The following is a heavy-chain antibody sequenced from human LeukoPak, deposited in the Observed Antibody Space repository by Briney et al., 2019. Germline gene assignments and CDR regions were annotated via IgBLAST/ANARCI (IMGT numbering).Heavy chain of an antibody. J-gene: IGHJ4*02. D-gene: IGHD3-22*01. V-gene: IGHV4-34*01. Sequence: SLTCAXYGGSXSDYYWSWIRQPPGKGLEWIGEINHSGSTNYNPSLKSRVTISVDTSKNQFSLKLSSVTAADTAVYYCAREGTIYDSSGYNLDYWGQGTLVTVSS. CDR3: AREGTIYDSSGYNLDY. CDR2: INHSGST. CDR1: GGSXSDYY.